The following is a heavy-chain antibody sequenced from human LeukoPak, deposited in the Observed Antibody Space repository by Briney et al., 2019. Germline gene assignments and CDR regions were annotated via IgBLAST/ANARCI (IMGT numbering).Heavy chain of an antibody. J-gene: IGHJ6*03. CDR3: AKVHDPGYYYYYMDV. V-gene: IGHV3-43*01. Sequence: GGSLRLSCAASGFTFSSYAMHWVRQAPGKGLEWVSLISWDGGSTYYADSVKGRFAISRDNSKNSLYLQMNSLRTEDTALYYCAKVHDPGYYYYYMDVWGKGTTVTVSS. D-gene: IGHD1-1*01. CDR1: GFTFSSYA. CDR2: ISWDGGST.